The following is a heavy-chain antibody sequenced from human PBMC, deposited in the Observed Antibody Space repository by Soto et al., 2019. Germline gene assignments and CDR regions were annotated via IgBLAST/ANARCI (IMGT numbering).Heavy chain of an antibody. J-gene: IGHJ6*03. D-gene: IGHD3-10*01. CDR2: LWCDGSNE. CDR1: EFTFSRHG. V-gene: IGHV3-33*01. Sequence: QVQLVESGGGVVQPGRSLRLSCAASEFTFSRHGMHWVRQAPGKGLQWVGVLWCDGSNEVYADSVKGRFIISRDNSKNNLYLQMNSLRAEDTAVYYCARERTFGDNEHNYMDVWGTGITVSVSS. CDR3: ARERTFGDNEHNYMDV.